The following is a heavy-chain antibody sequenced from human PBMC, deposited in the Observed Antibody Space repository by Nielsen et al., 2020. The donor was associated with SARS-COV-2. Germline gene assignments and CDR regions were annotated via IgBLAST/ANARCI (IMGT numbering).Heavy chain of an antibody. V-gene: IGHV3-66*01. D-gene: IGHD3-10*01. CDR3: ARFDISRIQGVVALDD. Sequence: GGSLRISCAASGFTVSSNYMSWVRQAPGRGLEWVSVLYSGGNTYYTDSVKGRFTISRDNSKNTLYLQMNSLRSEDTAVYYCARFDISRIQGVVALDDWGQGTLVTVSS. J-gene: IGHJ4*02. CDR1: GFTVSSNY. CDR2: LYSGGNT.